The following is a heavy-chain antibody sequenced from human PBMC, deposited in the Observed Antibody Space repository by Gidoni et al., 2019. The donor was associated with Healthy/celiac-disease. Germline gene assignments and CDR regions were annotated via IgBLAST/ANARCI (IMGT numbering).Heavy chain of an antibody. V-gene: IGHV3-30*04. CDR1: GFTFRSYA. CDR2: ISYDGSNK. CDR3: ARDSVGYYGSGSSRGYFDY. D-gene: IGHD3-10*01. Sequence: QVQLVASGGGVVQPGRSLRLSCAASGFTFRSYAMHWGRQAPGKGLEWVAVISYDGSNKYYADSVKGRFTISRDNSKNTLYLQMNSLRAEDTAVYYCARDSVGYYGSGSSRGYFDYWGQGTLVTVSS. J-gene: IGHJ4*02.